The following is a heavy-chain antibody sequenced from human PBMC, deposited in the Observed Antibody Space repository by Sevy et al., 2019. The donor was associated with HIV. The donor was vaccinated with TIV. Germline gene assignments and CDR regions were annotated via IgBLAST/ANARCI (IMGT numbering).Heavy chain of an antibody. V-gene: IGHV3-74*01. CDR2: INNDGSST. CDR3: ARDVGYCSGGNCYESGWFDY. CDR1: GFNFSRYW. D-gene: IGHD2-15*01. J-gene: IGHJ5*01. Sequence: GGSLRLSCTASGFNFSRYWMHWVRQAPGKGLMWVSRINNDGSSTSYADSVKARFTISRDNAKNTLFLQMNSLRVDDTALYYCARDVGYCSGGNCYESGWFDYWGQGTLVTVSS.